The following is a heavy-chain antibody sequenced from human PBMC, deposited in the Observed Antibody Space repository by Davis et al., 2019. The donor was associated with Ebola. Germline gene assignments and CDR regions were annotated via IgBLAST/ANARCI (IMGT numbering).Heavy chain of an antibody. Sequence: GESLKISCAASGFNFHQSAMSWVRQAPGKGLEWVSSISTTGYSTYYADSVKGRFTISRGNSENTLSLQMNSLRAEDTAVYYCAKAVTASWSPFDNWGRGTLVTVSS. D-gene: IGHD2-21*02. J-gene: IGHJ4*02. V-gene: IGHV3-23*01. CDR2: ISTTGYST. CDR3: AKAVTASWSPFDN. CDR1: GFNFHQSA.